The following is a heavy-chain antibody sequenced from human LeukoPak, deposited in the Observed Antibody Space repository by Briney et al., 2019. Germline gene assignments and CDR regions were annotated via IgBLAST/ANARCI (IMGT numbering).Heavy chain of an antibody. CDR3: ARDGYYYDSSGYYYFHWFDP. CDR2: IYNSGST. J-gene: IGHJ5*02. D-gene: IGHD3-22*01. CDR1: GGSISSYY. V-gene: IGHV4-59*01. Sequence: SETLSLTCIVSGGSISSYYWSWIRQPPGKGLEWIGYIYNSGSTNYNPSLESRITISVDTSKNQFSLKLSSVTAADTAVYYCARDGYYYDSSGYYYFHWFDPWGQGTLVTVSS.